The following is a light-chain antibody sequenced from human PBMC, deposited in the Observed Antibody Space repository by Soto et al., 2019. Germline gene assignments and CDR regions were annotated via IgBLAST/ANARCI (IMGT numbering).Light chain of an antibody. CDR2: GAS. Sequence: EIVMTQSPATLSVSPGERATLSCRASQSVSNNLAWYQQKPGQAPRLLIYGASTTATGIQARFSGSGSGTEFTLTNGSLQSEDFALYYCQQYNNWPHTFGQGTTVEIK. CDR3: QQYNNWPHT. CDR1: QSVSNN. V-gene: IGKV3-15*01. J-gene: IGKJ1*01.